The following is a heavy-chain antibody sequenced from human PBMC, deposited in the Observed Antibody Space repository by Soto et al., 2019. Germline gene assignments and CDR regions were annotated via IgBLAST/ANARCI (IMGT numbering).Heavy chain of an antibody. CDR3: ARVGGGFWSGYYTDSYYGMDV. Sequence: SETLSLTCAVSGGSISSSNWWSWVRQPPGKGLEWIGEIYHSGSTNYNPSLKSRVTISVDKSKNQFSLKLSSVTAADTAVYYCARVGGGFWSGYYTDSYYGMDVWGQGTKVPVSS. CDR2: IYHSGST. D-gene: IGHD3-3*01. CDR1: GGSISSSNW. V-gene: IGHV4-4*02. J-gene: IGHJ6*02.